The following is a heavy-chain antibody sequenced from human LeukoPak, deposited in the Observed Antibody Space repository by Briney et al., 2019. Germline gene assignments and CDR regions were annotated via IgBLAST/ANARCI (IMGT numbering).Heavy chain of an antibody. CDR1: GYTFTGYN. CDR2: INPNSGGT. Sequence: ASVKVSCKASGYTFTGYNMHWVRQGPGQGLEWMGWINPNSGGTNYAQKFQGRVTMTRDTSINTAYMELSRLRSDDTAVYYCASSSSGWYTFDIWGQGTMVTVSP. V-gene: IGHV1-2*02. J-gene: IGHJ3*02. D-gene: IGHD6-19*01. CDR3: ASSSSGWYTFDI.